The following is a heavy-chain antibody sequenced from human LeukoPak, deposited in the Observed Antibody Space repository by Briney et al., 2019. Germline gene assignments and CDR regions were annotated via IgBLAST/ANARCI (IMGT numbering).Heavy chain of an antibody. J-gene: IGHJ4*02. D-gene: IGHD2-2*01. CDR3: ARLLGYCSSTSCYYYFDY. V-gene: IGHV6-1*01. CDR2: TYYRSKWYN. CDR1: GDSVSSNSAA. Sequence: SQTLSLTCAISGDSVSSNSAAWNWIRQPPSRGLEWLGRTYYRSKWYNDYAVSVKSRLTINPDTSKNQFSLQLNSVTPEDTAVYYCARLLGYCSSTSCYYYFDYWGQGTLVTVSS.